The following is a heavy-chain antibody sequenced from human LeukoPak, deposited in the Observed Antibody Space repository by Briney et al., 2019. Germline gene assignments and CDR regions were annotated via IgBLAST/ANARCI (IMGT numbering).Heavy chain of an antibody. Sequence: GGSLRLSCAASGFTFDDCGMSWVRQAPGKGLEWVSGINWNGGSTGYIDSVRGRFTISRDNANNSLYLQMNSLRAEDTAFYYCARGIDDGDNWFDPWGQGTLVTVSS. D-gene: IGHD1-1*01. V-gene: IGHV3-20*04. CDR3: ARGIDDGDNWFDP. J-gene: IGHJ5*02. CDR2: INWNGGST. CDR1: GFTFDDCG.